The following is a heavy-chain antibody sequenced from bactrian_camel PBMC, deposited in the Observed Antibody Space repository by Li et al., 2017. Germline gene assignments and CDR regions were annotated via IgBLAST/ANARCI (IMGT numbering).Heavy chain of an antibody. Sequence: HVQLVESGGGSVQSGGSLRLSCANSPYTSGRYSMGWFRQAPGKGRELVASISRDDNTGYADSVKGRFTISQDKSKNMIYLQMNNLKVDDTAVYLCAAEFCRGGYHLCIAALADQFKYRGQGTQVTVS. V-gene: IGHV3S55*01. D-gene: IGHD2*01. CDR3: AAEFCRGGYHLCIAALADQFKY. CDR2: ISRDDNT. J-gene: IGHJ4*01. CDR1: PYTSGRYS.